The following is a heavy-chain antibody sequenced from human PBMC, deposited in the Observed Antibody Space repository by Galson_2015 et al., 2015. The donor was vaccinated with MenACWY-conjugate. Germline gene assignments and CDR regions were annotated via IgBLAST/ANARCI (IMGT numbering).Heavy chain of an antibody. Sequence: PALVKPTQTLTLTCTFSGFSLSTRGVGVGWIRQPPGKALEWLAFIYWDDDKRYRPSLKSRLSITKDTPKNQVILTMTNMDPVDTATYDCARPGWVVGSGGHLDYWGQGTLVTVSS. CDR1: GFSLSTRGVG. CDR3: ARPGWVVGSGGHLDY. CDR2: IYWDDDK. V-gene: IGHV2-5*02. J-gene: IGHJ4*02. D-gene: IGHD3-10*01.